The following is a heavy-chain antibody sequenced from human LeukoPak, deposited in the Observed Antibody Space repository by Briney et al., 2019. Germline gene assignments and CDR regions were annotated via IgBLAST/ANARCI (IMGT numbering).Heavy chain of an antibody. Sequence: GGSLRLSCVASGFTFSSCWMCWVRQAPGKGLEWVANIKEDGSEKHYVDSVKGRFTISRDNTKNSLYLQMNSLRAEDTAVYYCASGYSSGYWGQGALVTVSS. CDR1: GFTFSSCW. D-gene: IGHD6-19*01. CDR2: IKEDGSEK. V-gene: IGHV3-7*01. CDR3: ASGYSSGY. J-gene: IGHJ4*02.